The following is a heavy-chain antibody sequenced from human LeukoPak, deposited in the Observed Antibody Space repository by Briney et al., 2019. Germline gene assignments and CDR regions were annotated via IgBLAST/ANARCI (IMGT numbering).Heavy chain of an antibody. V-gene: IGHV3-23*01. Sequence: GGSLRLSCAASGFTFSDYYMSWIRQAPGKGLEWVSAISGSGGSTYYADSVKGRFTISRDNSKNTLYLQMNSLRAEDTAVYYCARVGGSYSFDYWGQGTLVTVSS. CDR1: GFTFSDYY. D-gene: IGHD1-26*01. J-gene: IGHJ4*02. CDR3: ARVGGSYSFDY. CDR2: ISGSGGST.